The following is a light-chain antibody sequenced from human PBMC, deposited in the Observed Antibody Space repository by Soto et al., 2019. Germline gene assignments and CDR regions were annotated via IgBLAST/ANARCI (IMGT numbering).Light chain of an antibody. CDR2: DNT. CDR3: HSYDTGLIAVV. CDR1: SSKIGAGYD. J-gene: IGLJ2*01. V-gene: IGLV1-40*01. Sequence: QSVLTQPPSVSGAPGQRVTISCNGSSSKIGAGYDVHWYQQLPGTAPRLLIFDNTDRPSGVPDRFSGSKSGTSASLAITGLQAEDEAVYYCHSYDTGLIAVVFGGGTKLTVL.